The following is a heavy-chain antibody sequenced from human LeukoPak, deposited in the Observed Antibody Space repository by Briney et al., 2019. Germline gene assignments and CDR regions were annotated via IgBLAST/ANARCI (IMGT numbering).Heavy chain of an antibody. V-gene: IGHV4-34*01. CDR2: INHSGST. D-gene: IGHD2-2*01. CDR3: ARGTGGYQLLLYY. J-gene: IGHJ4*02. CDR1: GGSFSGYY. Sequence: SETLTLTCAVYGGSFSGYYWSWIRQPPGKGLEWIGEINHSGSTDYNPSLKSRVTISVDTSKNQFSLKLSSVTAADTAVYYCARGTGGYQLLLYYWGQGTLVSVSS.